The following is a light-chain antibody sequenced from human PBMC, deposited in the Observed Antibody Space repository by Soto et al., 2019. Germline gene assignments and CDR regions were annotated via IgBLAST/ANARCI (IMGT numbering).Light chain of an antibody. CDR3: GAWDSSLTTYA. CDR1: SSNIGRNY. J-gene: IGLJ1*01. Sequence: QSVLTQPPSVSAAPGQKVTISCSGSSSNIGRNYVSWYQHLPGTAPKLLIYDADKRPSGIPDRFSGYKSGASATLGITGLQTGDEADYYCGAWDSSLTTYAFGTGTKVNV. CDR2: DAD. V-gene: IGLV1-51*01.